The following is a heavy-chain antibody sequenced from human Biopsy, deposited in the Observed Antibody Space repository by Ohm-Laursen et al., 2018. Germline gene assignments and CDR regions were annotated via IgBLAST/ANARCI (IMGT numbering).Heavy chain of an antibody. J-gene: IGHJ5*01. CDR2: ISASSSYI. CDR1: GVTLSGYG. D-gene: IGHD3-10*01. CDR3: ATELLPPGVGGPWLDS. V-gene: IGHV3-21*06. Sequence: SLRLSCAASGVTLSGYGMNWARQAPGKGLEWVSSISASSSYIYYADSVKGRFTVSRDNTKNTLYLQMNSLRAADTAIYFCATELLPPGVGGPWLDSWGQGTPVTVSS.